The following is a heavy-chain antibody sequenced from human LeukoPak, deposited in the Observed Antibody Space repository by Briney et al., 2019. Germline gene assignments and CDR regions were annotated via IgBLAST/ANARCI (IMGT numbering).Heavy chain of an antibody. D-gene: IGHD2-15*01. CDR3: ARTALGEYCSGGSCYRTTLDYGMDV. Sequence: GASVKVSCKASGYTFTGYYMHWVRQAPGQGLEWMGWINPNSGGTNYAQKFQGRVTMTRDTSISTAYTELSRLRSDDTAVYYCARTALGEYCSGGSCYRTTLDYGMDVWGQGTTVTVSS. CDR1: GYTFTGYY. V-gene: IGHV1-2*02. J-gene: IGHJ6*02. CDR2: INPNSGGT.